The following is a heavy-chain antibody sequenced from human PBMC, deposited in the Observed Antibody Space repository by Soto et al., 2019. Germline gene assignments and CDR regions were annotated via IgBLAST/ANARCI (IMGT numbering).Heavy chain of an antibody. CDR1: GFTFSSYA. Sequence: HPGGSLRLSCAASGFTFSSYAMHWVRQAPGKGLEWVAVISYDGSNKYYADSVKGRFTISRDNSKNTLYLQMNSLRAEDTAVYYCARMGKVPTTSGDDTYYYYGMDVWGQGTTVTVSS. J-gene: IGHJ6*02. CDR3: ARMGKVPTTSGDDTYYYYGMDV. V-gene: IGHV3-30-3*01. D-gene: IGHD2-2*01. CDR2: ISYDGSNK.